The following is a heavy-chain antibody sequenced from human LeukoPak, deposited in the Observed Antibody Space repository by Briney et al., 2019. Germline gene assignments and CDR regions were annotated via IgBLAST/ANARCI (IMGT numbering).Heavy chain of an antibody. Sequence: PSETLSLTCQVSGGSISSSNYFWGWIRQPPGKGLEWIGSIHYSGSTYYNPSLKSRVTISVDTSNNQLSLKLSSVTATDTAVYYCARLPVVVIAPGAFDIWGQGTMVTVSS. CDR2: IHYSGST. CDR1: GGSISSSNYF. D-gene: IGHD2-21*01. J-gene: IGHJ3*02. V-gene: IGHV4-39*01. CDR3: ARLPVVVIAPGAFDI.